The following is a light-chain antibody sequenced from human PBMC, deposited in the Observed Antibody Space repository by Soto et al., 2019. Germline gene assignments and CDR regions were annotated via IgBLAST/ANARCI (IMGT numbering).Light chain of an antibody. J-gene: IGLJ2*01. CDR2: DVS. CDR1: SSDVGGYNY. Sequence: QSALTQPASVSGSPGQSITISCTGTSSDVGGYNYVSWYQQHPGKAPKLMIYDVSNRLPGVSNRFSGSKSGNTASLTISGLQAEDEADYYCSSYTSSSTLVVFGGGTKLTVL. CDR3: SSYTSSSTLVV. V-gene: IGLV2-14*01.